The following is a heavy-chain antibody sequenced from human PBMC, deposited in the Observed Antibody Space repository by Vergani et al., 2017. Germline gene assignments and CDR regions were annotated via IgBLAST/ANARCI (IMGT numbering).Heavy chain of an antibody. CDR1: GFTFSSHA. D-gene: IGHD3-22*01. CDR2: IKNTGDST. J-gene: IGHJ1*01. CDR3: TKAGQYDSDNFHDS. V-gene: IGHV3-23*01. Sequence: EVQLLQSEGAVVQPGGSLRLSCVASGFTFSSHAMSWVRQGDGQGLEWVSSIKNTGDSTHYADSVKGRFTISRDNSQTTVFLQMNSLRADDSAVYYCTKAGQYDSDNFHDSWGQGALVTVAS.